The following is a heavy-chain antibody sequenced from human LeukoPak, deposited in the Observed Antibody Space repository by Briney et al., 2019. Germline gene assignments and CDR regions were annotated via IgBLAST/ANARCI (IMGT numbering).Heavy chain of an antibody. CDR1: GFIFSSYS. CDR3: ARAAVLDF. V-gene: IGHV3-48*02. Sequence: PGGSLRLSRAASGFIFSSYSINWVRQAPGQGLEWVSYISSSSGAINYADSVKGRFTISRDNAKNSLYLQMNSLRDEDTAVYYCARAAVLDFWGQGTLVTVSS. CDR2: ISSSSGAI. D-gene: IGHD6-6*01. J-gene: IGHJ4*02.